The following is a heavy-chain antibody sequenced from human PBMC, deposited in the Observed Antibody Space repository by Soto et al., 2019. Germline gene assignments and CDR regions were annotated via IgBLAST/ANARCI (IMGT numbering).Heavy chain of an antibody. V-gene: IGHV3-9*01. Sequence: VQLVESGGGLVQPGRSLRLSCVASGFTFNDYAMHWVRQAPGKGLEWVSGISWSSDSIGYADSVKGRFTISRDNAKNSVYLQMNSLRAEDTAVYYCAKTYYYDSSGYYYFDYWGQGTLVTVSS. J-gene: IGHJ4*02. CDR1: GFTFNDYA. CDR3: AKTYYYDSSGYYYFDY. D-gene: IGHD3-22*01. CDR2: ISWSSDSI.